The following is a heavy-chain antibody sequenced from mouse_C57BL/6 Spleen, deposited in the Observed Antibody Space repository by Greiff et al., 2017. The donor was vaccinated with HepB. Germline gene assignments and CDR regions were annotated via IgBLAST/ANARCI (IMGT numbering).Heavy chain of an antibody. CDR3: ARGAYYDYGIDY. V-gene: IGHV1-80*01. Sequence: QVQLQQSGAELVKPGASVKISCKASGYAFSSYWMNWVKQRPGKGLEWIGQIYPGDGDTNYNGKFKGKATLTADKSSSTAYMQLSSLTSEDSAVYFCARGAYYDYGIDYWGQGTTLTVSS. J-gene: IGHJ2*01. CDR2: IYPGDGDT. D-gene: IGHD2-4*01. CDR1: GYAFSSYW.